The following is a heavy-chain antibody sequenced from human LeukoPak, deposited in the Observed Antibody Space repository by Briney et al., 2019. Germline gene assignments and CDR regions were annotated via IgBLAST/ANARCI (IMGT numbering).Heavy chain of an antibody. CDR2: ISYDGTSE. D-gene: IGHD4-23*01. J-gene: IGHJ1*01. V-gene: IGHV3-30*18. Sequence: GTSLGLSCVGSGFTFSSYAMHWVRQAPGKGLEWVTYISYDGTSEKYADSVKGRFTISRDDGKNTLYLEMNSLRPDDTAVYYCAKVRYGGESIRSEYFQQWGQGTLVTVSS. CDR3: AKVRYGGESIRSEYFQQ. CDR1: GFTFSSYA.